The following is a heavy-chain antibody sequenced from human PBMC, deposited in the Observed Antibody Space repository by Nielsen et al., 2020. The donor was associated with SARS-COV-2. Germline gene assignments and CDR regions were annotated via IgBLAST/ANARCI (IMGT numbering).Heavy chain of an antibody. V-gene: IGHV1-2*06. Sequence: ASVKVSCKAPGYRFSVYYMHWVRQAPGQGLEWMGRINPNSGGPNYAQKFQGRVTMTWDTSISTAYMELSGLKSDDTAVFYCAGSGSGWYNFDYWGQGSLVTVSS. J-gene: IGHJ4*02. CDR3: AGSGSGWYNFDY. CDR1: GYRFSVYY. D-gene: IGHD6-19*01. CDR2: INPNSGGP.